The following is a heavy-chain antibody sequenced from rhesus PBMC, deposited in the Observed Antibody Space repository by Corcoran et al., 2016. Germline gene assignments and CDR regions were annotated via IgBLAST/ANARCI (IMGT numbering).Heavy chain of an antibody. V-gene: IGHV3S26*01. CDR2: ISKSGGPI. Sequence: DVQLVESGGGLVKPGGSLRLSCVASGFTFSSYVMHWVRQAPGKGLEWVSVISKSGGPINYAESVKGRFTISRDNAKNSLFLQMNSLRAEDTAVYYCTRDRPYSSGWYYFDYWGQGVLVTVSS. CDR1: GFTFSSYV. J-gene: IGHJ4*01. CDR3: TRDRPYSSGWYYFDY. D-gene: IGHD6-31*01.